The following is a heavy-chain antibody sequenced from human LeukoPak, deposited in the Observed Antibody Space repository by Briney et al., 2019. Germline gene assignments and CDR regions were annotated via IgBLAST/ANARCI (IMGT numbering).Heavy chain of an antibody. D-gene: IGHD3-10*01. V-gene: IGHV1-18*01. CDR1: GYTFTSYG. CDR3: ARDPRRSYYGSKGRGAFDI. Sequence: GASVKVSCKASGYTFTSYGISWVRQAPGQGLEWMGWISAYNGNTNYAQKLQGRVTMTTDTSTSTAYMELRSLRSDDTAVYYCARDPRRSYYGSKGRGAFDIWGQGTMVTVSS. CDR2: ISAYNGNT. J-gene: IGHJ3*02.